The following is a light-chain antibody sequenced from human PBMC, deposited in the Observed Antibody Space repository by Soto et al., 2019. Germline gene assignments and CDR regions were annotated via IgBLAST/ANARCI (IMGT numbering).Light chain of an antibody. V-gene: IGKV3-20*01. Sequence: EIVSTQSPGTLSLSPVERATLSCRASQSVTNNQFAWFRKNPGQAHRLIIWGASNRATGITDRFSGSGSGTDFTLNISRMENEDLVVFYCHQYGSTPPTFGQGTKVEIK. J-gene: IGKJ1*01. CDR2: GAS. CDR3: HQYGSTPPT. CDR1: QSVTNNQ.